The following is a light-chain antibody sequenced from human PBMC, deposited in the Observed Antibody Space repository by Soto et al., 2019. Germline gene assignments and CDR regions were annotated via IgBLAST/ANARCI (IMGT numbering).Light chain of an antibody. Sequence: DIVLTQSPYSLSVSLVEIATINCHSNQIVLYDFNNKNYLAWYQQKPGQPLKKIIHWGSVRYYGVSDRFSGSGSATDFTLTISSLQVEDVAVYYCHQYYTLPLTFGGGTKVDIK. CDR1: QIVLYDFNNKNY. V-gene: IGKV4-1*01. CDR3: HQYYTLPLT. J-gene: IGKJ4*01. CDR2: WGS.